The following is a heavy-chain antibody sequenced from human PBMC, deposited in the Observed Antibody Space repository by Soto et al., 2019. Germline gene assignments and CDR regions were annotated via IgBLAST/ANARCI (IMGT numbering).Heavy chain of an antibody. Sequence: ASVKVSCKVSGYTLSEVSIHWVRQTPGKGLEWMGGFDPENDETSYAQKFQGRVTLTEDTSTDTAYLELSSLRSEDTAIYYCAIAAYCSGATCYSGYNWFDPWGQGTKVTVYS. CDR1: GYTLSEVS. CDR3: AIAAYCSGATCYSGYNWFDP. V-gene: IGHV1-24*01. D-gene: IGHD2-2*01. CDR2: FDPENDET. J-gene: IGHJ5*02.